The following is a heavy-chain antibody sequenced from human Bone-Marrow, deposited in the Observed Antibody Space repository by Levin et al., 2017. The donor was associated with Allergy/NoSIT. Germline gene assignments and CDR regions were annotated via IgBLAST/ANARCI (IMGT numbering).Heavy chain of an antibody. Sequence: GASVKVSCNVSGDTFSTYAFSWVRQAPGQRLEWMGGIIPISGTAKYAVKFQGRITITADGSTSTAYMDLNSLRSDDTAVYYCARDFHCGGDCFFDSWGQGTLVTVSS. CDR2: IIPISGTA. D-gene: IGHD2-21*02. CDR1: GDTFSTYA. J-gene: IGHJ4*02. CDR3: ARDFHCGGDCFFDS. V-gene: IGHV1-69*13.